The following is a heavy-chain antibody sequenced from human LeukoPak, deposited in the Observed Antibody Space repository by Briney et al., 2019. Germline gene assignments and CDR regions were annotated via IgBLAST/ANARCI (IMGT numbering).Heavy chain of an antibody. V-gene: IGHV1-69*13. CDR1: GGTFSSYA. Sequence: SVKVSCKASGGTFSSYAIGWVRQAPGQGLEWMGGIIPIFGTANYAQKFQGRVTITADESTSTAYMELSSLRSEDTAVYYCATRRKIRFLEYDDAFDIWGQGTMVTVSS. CDR2: IIPIFGTA. J-gene: IGHJ3*02. CDR3: ATRRKIRFLEYDDAFDI. D-gene: IGHD3-3*01.